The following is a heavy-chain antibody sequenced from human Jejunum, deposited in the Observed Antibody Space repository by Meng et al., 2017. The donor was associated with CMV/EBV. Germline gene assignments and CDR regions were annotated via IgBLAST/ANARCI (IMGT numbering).Heavy chain of an antibody. Sequence: WMHWVRRAPGQGLGWVAGISGDGSSTTYTDSVKGRFTVSRDNAKSTLHLQMDSLRVDDSAVYYCVRGVSQPGEGSTWYKWYDPWGQGTLVTVSS. CDR1: W. V-gene: IGHV3-74*03. CDR2: ISGDGSST. CDR3: VRGVSQPGEGSTWYKWYDP. D-gene: IGHD1-14*01. J-gene: IGHJ5*02.